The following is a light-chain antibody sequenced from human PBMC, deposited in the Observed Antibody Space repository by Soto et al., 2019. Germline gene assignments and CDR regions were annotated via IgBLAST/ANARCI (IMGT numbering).Light chain of an antibody. CDR1: QSVLYSSNNKNY. CDR2: WAS. Sequence: DIVMTQSPASLAVSLGERATINCKSSQSVLYSSNNKNYLAWYQQKPGQPPKLLIYWASTRESGVPDRFSGSGSGTDFTLTISSLQAEDVAVYYCQQYYSPLTFGGGTKVEIK. CDR3: QQYYSPLT. J-gene: IGKJ4*01. V-gene: IGKV4-1*01.